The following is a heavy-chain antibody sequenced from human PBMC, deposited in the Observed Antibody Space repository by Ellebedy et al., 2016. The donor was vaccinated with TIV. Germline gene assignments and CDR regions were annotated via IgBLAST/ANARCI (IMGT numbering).Heavy chain of an antibody. CDR3: ARRDIVLVTVEEYYYCMDV. J-gene: IGHJ6*03. Sequence: GSLRLSCTVSGGSITNHYWTWVRQAPGKGLEWIGYIYNSGGTNYSPSLKSRVTISADTSKNQFSLTLRSVTAADTAVYYCARRDIVLVTVEEYYYCMDVWGKGTTVTVSS. CDR1: GGSITNHY. CDR2: IYNSGGT. V-gene: IGHV4-59*11. D-gene: IGHD2-21*02.